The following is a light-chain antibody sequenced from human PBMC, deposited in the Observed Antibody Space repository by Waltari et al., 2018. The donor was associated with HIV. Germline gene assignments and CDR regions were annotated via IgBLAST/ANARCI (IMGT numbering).Light chain of an antibody. V-gene: IGLV3-1*01. J-gene: IGLJ2*01. CDR3: QAWDNDYVV. CDR1: IADQPA. Sequence: FEMSQPPSVSVSPGPTARITRSGDIADQPAVFWYHQKSGQAPVLVIYQNDRRPSWIAGRFSGSKSGTTATLTISGTQTTDEGDFYCQAWDNDYVVFGGGTKLTVL. CDR2: QND.